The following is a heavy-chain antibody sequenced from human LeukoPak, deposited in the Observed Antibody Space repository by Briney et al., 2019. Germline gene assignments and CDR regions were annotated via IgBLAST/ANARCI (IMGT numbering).Heavy chain of an antibody. J-gene: IGHJ6*03. CDR2: IRYDGSNK. CDR1: GFTFSSYA. D-gene: IGHD2-15*01. Sequence: GGSLRLSCAASGFTFSSYAMHWVRQAPGKGLEWVAFIRYDGSNKYYADSVKGRFTISRDNSKNTLYLQMNSLRAEDTAVYYCAKDLPSAGSYYMDVWGKGTTVTVSS. V-gene: IGHV3-30*02. CDR3: AKDLPSAGSYYMDV.